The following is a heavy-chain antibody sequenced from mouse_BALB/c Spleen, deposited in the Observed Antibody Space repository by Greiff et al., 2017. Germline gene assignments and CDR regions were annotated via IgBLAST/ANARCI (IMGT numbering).Heavy chain of an antibody. V-gene: IGHV5-17*02. D-gene: IGHD4-1*01. Sequence: EVNVVESGGGLVQPGGSRKLSCAASGFTFSSFGMHWVRQAPEKGLEWVAYISSGSSTIYYADTVKGRFTISRDNPKNTLFLQMTSLRSEDTAMYYCARSIRDPLTGYYFDYWGQGTTLTVSS. CDR2: ISSGSSTI. CDR1: GFTFSSFG. J-gene: IGHJ2*01. CDR3: ARSIRDPLTGYYFDY.